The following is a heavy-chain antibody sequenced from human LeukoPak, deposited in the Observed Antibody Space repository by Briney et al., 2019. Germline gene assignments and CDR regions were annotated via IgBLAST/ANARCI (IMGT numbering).Heavy chain of an antibody. CDR1: GITLSNYG. Sequence: PGGSLRLSCAVSGITLSNYGMSWVRQAPGKGLEWVAGISDSGGRTNYADSVKGRFTISRDNPKNTLNLQMNSVRGEDTAVYFCAKRGVVIRVILVGFHKEANYFDAWGQGALVTVSS. D-gene: IGHD3-22*01. CDR3: AKRGVVIRVILVGFHKEANYFDA. J-gene: IGHJ4*02. CDR2: ISDSGGRT. V-gene: IGHV3-23*01.